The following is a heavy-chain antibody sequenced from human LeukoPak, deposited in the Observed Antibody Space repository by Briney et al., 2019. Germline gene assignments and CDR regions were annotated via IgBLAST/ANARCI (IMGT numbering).Heavy chain of an antibody. CDR3: AKRDSSGWYVLDY. CDR2: LSSGGGST. Sequence: GGSLRLSCAASGFTFSSYAMSWVRQAPGKGLERVSSLSSGGGSTYYTDSVKGRFTISRDNSGNTLYLQMNSLRPEDTAVYYCAKRDSSGWYVLDYWGQGTLVTVSS. CDR1: GFTFSSYA. J-gene: IGHJ4*02. V-gene: IGHV3-23*01. D-gene: IGHD6-19*01.